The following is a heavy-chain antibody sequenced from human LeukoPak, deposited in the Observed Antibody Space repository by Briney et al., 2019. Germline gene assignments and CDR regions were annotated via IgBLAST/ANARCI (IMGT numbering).Heavy chain of an antibody. CDR1: GGSFSGYY. V-gene: IGHV4-34*01. D-gene: IGHD3-22*01. J-gene: IGHJ4*02. CDR2: INHSGST. CDR3: ASAWSSGRQGGYYFDY. Sequence: TSETLSLTCTVYGGSFSGYYWSWIRQPPGKGLEWIGEINHSGSTNYNPSLKSRVTISVDTSKNQFSLKLSSVTAADAAVYYCASAWSSGRQGGYYFDYWGQGTLVTVSS.